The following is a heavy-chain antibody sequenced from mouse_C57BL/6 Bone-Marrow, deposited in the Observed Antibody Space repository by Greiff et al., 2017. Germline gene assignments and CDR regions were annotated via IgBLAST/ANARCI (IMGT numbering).Heavy chain of an antibody. Sequence: QVQLQQPGAELVRPGSSVKLSCKASGYTFTSYWMHWVKQRPIQGLEWIGNIDPSDSETHYNQKFKDKATLTVDKSSSTAYMQLSSLTSEDSAVYYCARYDGHSGHYFDYWGQGTTLTVSS. CDR2: IDPSDSET. CDR1: GYTFTSYW. J-gene: IGHJ2*01. CDR3: ARYDGHSGHYFDY. V-gene: IGHV1-52*01. D-gene: IGHD2-1*01.